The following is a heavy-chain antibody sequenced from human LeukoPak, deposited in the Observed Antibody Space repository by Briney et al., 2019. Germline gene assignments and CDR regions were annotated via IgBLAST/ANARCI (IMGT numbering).Heavy chain of an antibody. J-gene: IGHJ3*02. CDR3: ARDGTVIYAFDI. CDR2: INHSGST. Sequence: SETLSLTCAVYGGSFSGYYWSWIRQPPGKGLEWIGEINHSGSTNYNPSLKSRVTISVDTSKNQFSLKLSSVTAADTAVYYCARDGTVIYAFDIWGQGTMVTVSS. V-gene: IGHV4-34*01. D-gene: IGHD3-16*02. CDR1: GGSFSGYY.